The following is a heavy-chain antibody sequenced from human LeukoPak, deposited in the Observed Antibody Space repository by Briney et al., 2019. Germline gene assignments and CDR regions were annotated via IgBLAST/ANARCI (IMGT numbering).Heavy chain of an antibody. V-gene: IGHV4-4*07. D-gene: IGHD6-13*01. CDR3: ARGIASGGMAPYNWFDA. CDR2: INTNGRT. CDR1: GVSISSDC. J-gene: IGHJ5*02. Sequence: SSETLSLTCTVSGVSISSDCWSWIRQPAGMGLEWIGRINTNGRTDYNPSLKSRVAMSVDTSKNQFSLKLSSVTAADTAVYYCARGIASGGMAPYNWFDAWGQGNRVTVSS.